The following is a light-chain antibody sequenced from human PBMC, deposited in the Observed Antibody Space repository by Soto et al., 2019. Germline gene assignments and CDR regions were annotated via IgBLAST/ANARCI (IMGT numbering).Light chain of an antibody. Sequence: DVVMTQSPLSLPVTLGQPASISCRSTQSLIHSDGNTHLNWFQQRPGQSPRRLICKVSNRDSGVPDRFSGSASGTDFTLKISRVEAEDVGVYYCMQGTHWPYTFGQGTSWRSN. V-gene: IGKV2-30*02. CDR2: KVS. CDR1: QSLIHSDGNTH. J-gene: IGKJ2*01. CDR3: MQGTHWPYT.